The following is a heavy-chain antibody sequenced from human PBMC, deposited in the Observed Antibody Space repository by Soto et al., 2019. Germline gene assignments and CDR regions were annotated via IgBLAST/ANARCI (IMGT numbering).Heavy chain of an antibody. CDR3: ARIVVAASEEPDYYYYGMDV. CDR1: GGTFSSYT. Sequence: QVQLVQSGAEVKKPGSSVKVSCKASGGTFSSYTISWVRQAPGQGLEWMGRIIPILGIANYAQKFQGRVTITADKSTSSGYMELSSLRSEDTAVYYCARIVVAASEEPDYYYYGMDVWGQGTTVTVSS. V-gene: IGHV1-69*02. J-gene: IGHJ6*02. CDR2: IIPILGIA. D-gene: IGHD2-15*01.